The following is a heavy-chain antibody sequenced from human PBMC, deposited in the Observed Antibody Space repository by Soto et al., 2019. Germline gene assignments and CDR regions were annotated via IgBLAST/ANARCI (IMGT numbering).Heavy chain of an antibody. CDR2: TYYKSKWYY. Sequence: PSQTLSLTCAISGDSVSSNSAGWNWVRQTPSRGLEWLGRTYYKSKWYYNSAVSVKSRITINPDTSKNQFSLQLNSVTPEDTAVYYCSRGSWDDVSGHYYLDVSGKATTVTVSS. D-gene: IGHD3-3*01. CDR3: SRGSWDDVSGHYYLDV. J-gene: IGHJ6*03. CDR1: GDSVSSNSAG. V-gene: IGHV6-1*01.